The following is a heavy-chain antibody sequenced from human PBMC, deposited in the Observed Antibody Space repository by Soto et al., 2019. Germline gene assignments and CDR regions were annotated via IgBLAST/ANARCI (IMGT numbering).Heavy chain of an antibody. J-gene: IGHJ4*02. Sequence: GGSLRLSCAASGFTFSSYAMSWVRQAPGKGLEWVSAISGSGGSTYYADSVKGRFTISRDNSKNTLYLQMNSLRAEDTAVYYCAKARFGVVIQYYFDYWGQGTLVTVSS. CDR1: GFTFSSYA. V-gene: IGHV3-23*01. D-gene: IGHD3-3*01. CDR3: AKARFGVVIQYYFDY. CDR2: ISGSGGST.